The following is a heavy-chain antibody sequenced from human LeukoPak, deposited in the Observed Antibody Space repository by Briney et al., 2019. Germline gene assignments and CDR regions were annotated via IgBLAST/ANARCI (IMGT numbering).Heavy chain of an antibody. V-gene: IGHV3-33*06. D-gene: IGHD4-23*01. CDR2: IWYDGSNK. CDR3: AKDNSGGAFDI. Sequence: PGGSLRLSCAASGFTFSSYGMHWVRQAPGKGLEWVAVIWYDGSNKYYADSVKGRFTISRDNSKNTLYLQMNSLRAEDRAVYYCAKDNSGGAFDIWGQGTMVTVSS. J-gene: IGHJ3*02. CDR1: GFTFSSYG.